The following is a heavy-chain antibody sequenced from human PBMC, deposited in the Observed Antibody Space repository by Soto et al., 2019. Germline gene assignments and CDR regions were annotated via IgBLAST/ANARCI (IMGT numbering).Heavy chain of an antibody. V-gene: IGHV4-30-4*01. D-gene: IGHD3-22*01. CDR3: ARVGSYYDSSGQFDH. Sequence: SETLSLTCTLSGVAISSGYYYWSWIRQPPGKGLQGIGYIYYRGSTYYNPSLKSRVTISVDKSKNQFSLKLSTVTPAHTAVYYCARVGSYYDSSGQFDHWGQGTLVTVSS. CDR2: IYYRGST. CDR1: GVAISSGYYY. J-gene: IGHJ5*02.